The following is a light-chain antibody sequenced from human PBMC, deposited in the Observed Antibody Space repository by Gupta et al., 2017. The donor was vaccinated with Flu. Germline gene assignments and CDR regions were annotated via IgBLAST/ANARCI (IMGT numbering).Light chain of an antibody. CDR3: QERSNRPTWT. CDR1: HSVSSY. CDR2: GAS. J-gene: IGKJ1*01. Sequence: EIVLTQPLATLSWSPGERATLSCRASHSVSSYLAWYQQKPGQAPRLLVYGASNRATGIPARFSGSGSGTDFTLTISSLEPEDFAVYYCQERSNRPTWTFGQGTKVEIK. V-gene: IGKV3-11*01.